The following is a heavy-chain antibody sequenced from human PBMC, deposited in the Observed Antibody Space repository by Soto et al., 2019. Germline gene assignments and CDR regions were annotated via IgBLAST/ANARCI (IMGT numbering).Heavy chain of an antibody. D-gene: IGHD5-18*01. J-gene: IGHJ4*02. CDR1: GFTFGSYW. Sequence: EVQLVESGGGLVQPGGSLRLSCAASGFTFGSYWMHWVRQVPGKGLVWVSRINSDGSSTKYADSVKGRVTISRDNAKNTLYLQMTSLRAEDTAVYYCARDGDTAMVPIDYWGQGTLVTVSS. CDR2: INSDGSST. V-gene: IGHV3-74*03. CDR3: ARDGDTAMVPIDY.